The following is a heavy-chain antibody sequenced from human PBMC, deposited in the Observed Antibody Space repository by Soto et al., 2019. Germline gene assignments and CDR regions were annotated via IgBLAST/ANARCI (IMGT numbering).Heavy chain of an antibody. V-gene: IGHV5-51*01. CDR3: VREYTSSLTFDY. J-gene: IGHJ4*02. CDR2: IYPGDSDT. CDR1: GYSFPNYW. D-gene: IGHD2-2*01. Sequence: GESLKISCEGSGYSFPNYWIGWVRQMPGKGLEWMGFIYPGDSDTKYNPSFQGQVTISVDKSLRTAYLQWSGLKASDTAMYYCVREYTSSLTFDYWGQGTLVTVSS.